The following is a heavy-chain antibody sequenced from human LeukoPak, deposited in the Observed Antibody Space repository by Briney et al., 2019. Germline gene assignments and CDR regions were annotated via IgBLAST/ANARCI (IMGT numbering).Heavy chain of an antibody. J-gene: IGHJ4*02. D-gene: IGHD5-12*01. CDR2: ISGSGGST. CDR3: AKDALPATIRMLDY. V-gene: IGHV3-23*01. Sequence: GGSLRLSCAASGFTFSSYAISWVRQAPGKGLEWVSSISGSGGSTYYADSVKGRLTISRDNSKNTLYLQMNSLRAEDTAVYYCAKDALPATIRMLDYWGQGTLVTVSS. CDR1: GFTFSSYA.